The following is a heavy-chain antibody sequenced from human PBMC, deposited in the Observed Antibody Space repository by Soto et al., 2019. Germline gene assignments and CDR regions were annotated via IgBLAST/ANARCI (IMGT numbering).Heavy chain of an antibody. CDR3: ARDDRMPPKYSNFDY. J-gene: IGHJ4*02. CDR2: ISSSSSYI. V-gene: IGHV3-21*01. Sequence: GGSLRLSCAASGFTFSSYSMNWVRQAPGKGLEWVSSISSSSSYIYYADSVKGRFTISRDNAKNSLYLQMNSLRAEDTAVYYCARDDRMPPKYSNFDYWGQGTLVTVSS. D-gene: IGHD2-2*01. CDR1: GFTFSSYS.